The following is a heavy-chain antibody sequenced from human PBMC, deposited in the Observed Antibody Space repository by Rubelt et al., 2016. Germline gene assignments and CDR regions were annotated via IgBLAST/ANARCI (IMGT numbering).Heavy chain of an antibody. CDR2: ISAYNGNT. V-gene: IGHV1-18*04. D-gene: IGHD1-26*01. CDR1: G. J-gene: IGHJ4*02. CDR3: ARDSGSYLPPFDY. Sequence: GISWVRQAPGQGLEWMGWISAYNGNTNYAQKLQGRVTMTTDTSTSTAYMELRSLRSDDTAVYYCARDSGSYLPPFDYWGQGTLVTVSS.